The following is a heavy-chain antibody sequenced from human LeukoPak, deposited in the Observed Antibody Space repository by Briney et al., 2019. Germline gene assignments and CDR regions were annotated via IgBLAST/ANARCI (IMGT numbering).Heavy chain of an antibody. D-gene: IGHD5-18*01. Sequence: GGSLRLSCAASGVTINNYWMHWVRQAPGTGLGWVSRIKSDWSSASYADMVKGRFTISRDDAKNTLYLQMNSLRAEDTSVYYYARVYVDTTMVYYFDNWGQGPLVTVSS. CDR2: IKSDWSSA. CDR1: GVTINNYW. J-gene: IGHJ4*02. CDR3: ARVYVDTTMVYYFDN. V-gene: IGHV3-74*01.